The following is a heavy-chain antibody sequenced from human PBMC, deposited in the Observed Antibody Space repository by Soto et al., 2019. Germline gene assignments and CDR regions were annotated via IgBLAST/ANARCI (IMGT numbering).Heavy chain of an antibody. CDR1: GYSISSGYY. D-gene: IGHD3-3*01. CDR2: IYHSGST. J-gene: IGHJ5*02. V-gene: IGHV4-38-2*01. CDR3: ERGASYYDFWSSYSPGPNWFDP. Sequence: PSETLSLTCAVSGYSISSGYYWGWIRQPPGKGLEWIGSIYHSGSTYYNPSLKSRVTISVDTSKNQFSLKLSSVNDADTAVYYCERGASYYDFWSSYSPGPNWFDPWGQVHLVTVSS.